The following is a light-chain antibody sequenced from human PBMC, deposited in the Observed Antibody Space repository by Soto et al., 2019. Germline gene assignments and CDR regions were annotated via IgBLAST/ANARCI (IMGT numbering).Light chain of an antibody. J-gene: IGKJ1*01. CDR1: QRNSGGF. Sequence: DIVLTQSPATQSLSPGERATLYCGASQRNSGGFLAWYQQKPGLAPRLILYDTSFRATGIPDRFSGSGSGTDFTLTISRLDPEDFAVYYCQPYGSSPSFGQGTKVEIK. CDR3: QPYGSSPS. V-gene: IGKV3D-20*01. CDR2: DTS.